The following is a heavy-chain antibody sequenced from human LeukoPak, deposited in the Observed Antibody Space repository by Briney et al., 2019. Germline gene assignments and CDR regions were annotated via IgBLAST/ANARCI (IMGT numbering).Heavy chain of an antibody. CDR1: GFTFSSYA. CDR2: ISGSGGST. V-gene: IGHV3-23*01. CDR3: AKDLYSSSWCGGERAFDI. J-gene: IGHJ3*02. Sequence: GGSLRLSCAASGFTFSSYAMSWVRQAPGKGLEWVSAISGSGGSTYYADSVKGRFTISRDNSKNTLYLQMNSLRAEDTAVYYCAKDLYSSSWCGGERAFDIWGQGTMVTVSS. D-gene: IGHD6-13*01.